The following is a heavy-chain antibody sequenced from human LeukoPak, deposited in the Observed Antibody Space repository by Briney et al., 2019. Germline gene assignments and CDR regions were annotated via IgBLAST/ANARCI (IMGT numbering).Heavy chain of an antibody. J-gene: IGHJ5*01. CDR2: IYSGGST. V-gene: IGHV3-66*01. Sequence: GGSLRLSCAVSGVSVSRNYMCWARQAPGKGLEWVSVIYSGGSTYYADSVKGRFTISRDNSKNTLYLQMNSLRVGDTAMYYCAPHDWFESWGQGTLVTVSS. CDR3: APHDWFES. CDR1: GVSVSRNY.